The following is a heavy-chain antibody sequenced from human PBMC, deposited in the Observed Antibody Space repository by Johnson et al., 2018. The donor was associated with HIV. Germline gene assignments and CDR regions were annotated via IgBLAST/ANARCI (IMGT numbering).Heavy chain of an antibody. CDR3: AKETRDSRSAFDI. CDR2: IYKDDNT. J-gene: IGHJ3*02. D-gene: IGHD3-22*01. CDR1: GFTVSSNY. V-gene: IGHV3-66*03. Sequence: VQLVESGGGLIQPGGSLTLSCAASGFTVSSNYMSWVRQAPGRGLEWVSVIYKDDNTYYADSVKARVSISRDNSKKTLYLQMNSMRAEDTALYYCAKETRDSRSAFDIWGQGTMVTVSS.